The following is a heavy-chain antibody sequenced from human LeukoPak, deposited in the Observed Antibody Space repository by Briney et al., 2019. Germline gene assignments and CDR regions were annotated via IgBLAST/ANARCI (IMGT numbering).Heavy chain of an antibody. D-gene: IGHD6-13*01. Sequence: GGSLRLSCAASGFTFSNAWMSWVRQAPGKGLEWVGRIKSKTDGGTTDYAAPVKGRFTISRDDSKNTLYLQMNSLKTEDTAVYYCTTGDSSSWSISAEYFQHWGQGTLVTVSS. CDR3: TTGDSSSWSISAEYFQH. CDR2: IKSKTDGGTT. J-gene: IGHJ1*01. V-gene: IGHV3-15*01. CDR1: GFTFSNAW.